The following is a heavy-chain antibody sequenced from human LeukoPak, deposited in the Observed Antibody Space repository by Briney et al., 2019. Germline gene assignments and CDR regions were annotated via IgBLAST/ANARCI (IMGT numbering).Heavy chain of an antibody. V-gene: IGHV1-2*02. Sequence: EASVKVSCKASGYTFTGYYMHWVRQAPGQGLEWMGWINPNSGGTNYAQKFQGRVTMTRDTSISTAYMELSRLRSDDTAVYYCAREPGSYRRKYYFDYWGQGTLVTVSS. J-gene: IGHJ4*02. CDR3: AREPGSYRRKYYFDY. D-gene: IGHD1-26*01. CDR1: GYTFTGYY. CDR2: INPNSGGT.